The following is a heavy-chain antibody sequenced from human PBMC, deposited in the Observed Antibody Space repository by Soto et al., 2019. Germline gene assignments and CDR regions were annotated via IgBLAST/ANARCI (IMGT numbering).Heavy chain of an antibody. CDR1: GGSLSSYY. CDR2: VYYSGNT. CDR3: ARGIEGWYQGRYYYGMDV. V-gene: IGHV4-59*01. Sequence: SETLSLTCTVSGGSLSSYYWTWIRQPPGKGLEWIGYVYYSGNTNYNPSLKSRVTISVDTSKNQFSLKLSSVTAADTAVYYCARGIEGWYQGRYYYGMDVWGQGTTVTVSS. J-gene: IGHJ6*02. D-gene: IGHD6-19*01.